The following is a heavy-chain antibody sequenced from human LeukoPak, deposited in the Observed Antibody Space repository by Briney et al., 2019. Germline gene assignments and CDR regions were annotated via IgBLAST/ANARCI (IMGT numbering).Heavy chain of an antibody. CDR3: ARHADEYDFWSGYNDAFDI. Sequence: SETLSLTCTVSGGSISSSSYYWGWIRQPPGKGLEWIGSIYYSGSTYYNPSLKSRVTISVDTSKNQFSLKLSSVTAADTAVYYCARHADEYDFWSGYNDAFDIWGQGTMVTVSS. CDR2: IYYSGST. V-gene: IGHV4-39*01. D-gene: IGHD3-3*01. CDR1: GGSISSSSYY. J-gene: IGHJ3*02.